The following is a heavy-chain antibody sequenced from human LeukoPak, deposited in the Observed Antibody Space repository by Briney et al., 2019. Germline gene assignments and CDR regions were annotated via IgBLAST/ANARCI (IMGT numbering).Heavy chain of an antibody. V-gene: IGHV3-66*01. CDR2: IYRGGST. D-gene: IGHD3-10*01. CDR1: GFTVSSNY. Sequence: GGAVRLSCAASGFTVSSNYMSWVRQAPGKGLEWVSVIYRGGSTYYIEPVKGRFTISRDNSKNTLYHQMNSLRAEDTAVYYCARGEGSGSYSQIGYWGQGTLVTVSA. J-gene: IGHJ4*02. CDR3: ARGEGSGSYSQIGY.